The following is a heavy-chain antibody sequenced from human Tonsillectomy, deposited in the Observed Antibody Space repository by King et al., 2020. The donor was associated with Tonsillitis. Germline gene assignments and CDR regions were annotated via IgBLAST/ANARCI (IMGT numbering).Heavy chain of an antibody. D-gene: IGHD6-6*01. CDR3: ATDTGRYFRSSAVVY. Sequence: VQLVESGGGLVQPGGTLRLSCAASGSTFSTYNMNWVRQAPGKGLEWMSYISDTSSHIYYADSVKGRFTISRDNAKDSLFLQMNSLRDEDTAVYYCATDTGRYFRSSAVVYWGQGTLVTVSS. CDR2: ISDTSSHI. V-gene: IGHV3-48*02. CDR1: GSTFSTYN. J-gene: IGHJ4*02.